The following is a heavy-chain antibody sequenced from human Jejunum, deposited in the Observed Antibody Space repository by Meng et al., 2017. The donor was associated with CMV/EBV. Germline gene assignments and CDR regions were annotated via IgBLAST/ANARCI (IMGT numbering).Heavy chain of an antibody. V-gene: IGHV3-30*02. J-gene: IGHJ4*02. CDR2: VRYDGRNT. D-gene: IGHD4-11*01. CDR3: AKDHLYTNYVSAFDY. Sequence: GITIKSYSLHWVRQARDKGLEWVTIVRYDGRNTFYANNVEGRFTISKDDSNNALYLQMNSLRADDAAEYYCAKDHLYTNYVSAFDYWGQGTLVTVSS. CDR1: GITIKSYS.